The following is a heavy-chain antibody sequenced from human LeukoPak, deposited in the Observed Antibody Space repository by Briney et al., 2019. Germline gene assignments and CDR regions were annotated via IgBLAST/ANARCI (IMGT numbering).Heavy chain of an antibody. V-gene: IGHV4-4*07. J-gene: IGHJ6*03. Sequence: SETLSLTCSISGGSFTTHFWSWVRHPAGKGLEWIGRIYPSGNTNYNPSLKSRLNLSVDTSKTQFSLRLSSVTAADTAVYYCAREDSGSYYNYYYFYMDVWGKGTTVTISS. CDR2: IYPSGNT. CDR1: GGSFTTHF. D-gene: IGHD3-10*01. CDR3: AREDSGSYYNYYYFYMDV.